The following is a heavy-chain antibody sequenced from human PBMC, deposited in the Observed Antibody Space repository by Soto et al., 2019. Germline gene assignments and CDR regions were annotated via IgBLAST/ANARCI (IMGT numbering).Heavy chain of an antibody. J-gene: IGHJ3*02. D-gene: IGHD3-16*01. Sequence: SQTPSLTFAISGVRVSSDITSWNWLRQSLGRGLAGLAGTYYRTKWYHHYTASVKSRITINPHTSMNQRAPVLNTMTPEDSAVYYGARGNALDIWGQGTVVTV. CDR1: GVRVSSDITS. CDR2: TYYRTKWYH. V-gene: IGHV6-1*01. CDR3: ARGNALDI.